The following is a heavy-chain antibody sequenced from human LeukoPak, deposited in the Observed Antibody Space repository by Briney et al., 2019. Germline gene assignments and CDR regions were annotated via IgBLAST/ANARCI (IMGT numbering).Heavy chain of an antibody. V-gene: IGHV4-39*01. D-gene: IGHD4-23*01. J-gene: IGHJ2*01. CDR2: IYYSGST. Sequence: SETLSLTCTVSSGSIRSSDYYWGWIRRPPGKGLEWIGTIYYSGSTYYNPSLKSRVTISVDTSKIQFSLKLSSVTAADTAVYYCARSFGGNSVNWYFDLWGRGTLVTVSS. CDR3: ARSFGGNSVNWYFDL. CDR1: SGSIRSSDYY.